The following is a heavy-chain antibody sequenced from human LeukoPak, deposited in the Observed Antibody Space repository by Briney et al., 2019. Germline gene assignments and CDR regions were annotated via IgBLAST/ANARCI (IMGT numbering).Heavy chain of an antibody. CDR2: ISGSGGST. CDR1: GFTFSSYG. CDR3: AKDSTMVRVFDP. V-gene: IGHV3-23*01. D-gene: IGHD3-10*01. Sequence: GALRLSCAASGFTFSSYGMSWVRQAPGKGLEWVSAISGSGGSTYYADSVKGRFTISRDNSKNTLYLQMNSLRAEDTAVYYCAKDSTMVRVFDPWGQGTLVTVSS. J-gene: IGHJ5*02.